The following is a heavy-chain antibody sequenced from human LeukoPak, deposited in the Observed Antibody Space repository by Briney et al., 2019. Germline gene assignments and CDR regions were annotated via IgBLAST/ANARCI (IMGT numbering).Heavy chain of an antibody. CDR2: IYTSGST. V-gene: IGHV4-61*02. Sequence: SETLSLTCTVSGGSISSGSYYWSWIRQPAGKGLGWIGRIYTSGSTNYNPSLKSRVTISVDTSKNQFSLKLSSVTAADTAVYYCARGGVATGTGNWGQGTLVTVSS. J-gene: IGHJ4*02. D-gene: IGHD1-1*01. CDR3: ARGGVATGTGN. CDR1: GGSISSGSYY.